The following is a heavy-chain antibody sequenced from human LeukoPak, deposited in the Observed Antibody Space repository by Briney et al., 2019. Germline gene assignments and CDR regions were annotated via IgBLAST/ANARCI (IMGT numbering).Heavy chain of an antibody. V-gene: IGHV1-8*01. Sequence: ASVKVSCKASGYTFTSYDINWVRQATGQGLEWMGWMNPNSGNTGYAQKFQGRVTMTRNTSISTAYMELSSLRSEDTAVYYCARVVSNLVTAAIGAFDYWGQGTLVTVSS. CDR1: GYTFTSYD. D-gene: IGHD2-2*01. J-gene: IGHJ4*02. CDR2: MNPNSGNT. CDR3: ARVVSNLVTAAIGAFDY.